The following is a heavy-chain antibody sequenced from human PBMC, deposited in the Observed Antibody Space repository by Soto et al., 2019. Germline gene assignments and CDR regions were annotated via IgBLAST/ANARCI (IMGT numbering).Heavy chain of an antibody. V-gene: IGHV4-30-2*01. Sequence: QLQLHESGSGLVKPSQTLSLTCAVSGGSISSGGYSWSWIRQPPGKGLEWIGYIYHSVSTYYNPSLKSRVTISVDRSKNQFSLKLSSVTAADTAVYYCATGPPFGRWGQGTLVTVSS. CDR3: ATGPPFGR. CDR2: IYHSVST. CDR1: GGSISSGGYS. J-gene: IGHJ4*02. D-gene: IGHD3-3*01.